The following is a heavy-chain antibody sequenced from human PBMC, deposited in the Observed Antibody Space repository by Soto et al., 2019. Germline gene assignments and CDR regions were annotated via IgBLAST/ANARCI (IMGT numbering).Heavy chain of an antibody. CDR1: GGSVSSGAYY. V-gene: IGHV4-31*03. Sequence: SETLSLTCTVSGGSVSSGAYYWTWIRQRPGKGLEWIGYIYYSGSTYYSPSPKSRLSISLDTSKNQFSLRLSSVTAADTAMYYCARARLRAVYAFDIWGQGTMVTVSS. J-gene: IGHJ3*02. D-gene: IGHD5-12*01. CDR2: IYYSGST. CDR3: ARARLRAVYAFDI.